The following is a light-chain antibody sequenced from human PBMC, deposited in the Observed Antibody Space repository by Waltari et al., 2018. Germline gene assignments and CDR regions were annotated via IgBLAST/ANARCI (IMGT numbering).Light chain of an antibody. Sequence: EIVLTQSPGTLSSSPGERATLSCRASQIVGGTLAWYQQKPGQAPRLLMYGTSIRAPGTPDRFSGTGSGTDFSLTISRLEPEDFAVYYCQHYVRLPATFGQGTKVEIK. V-gene: IGKV3-20*01. CDR1: QIVGGT. CDR3: QHYVRLPAT. J-gene: IGKJ1*01. CDR2: GTS.